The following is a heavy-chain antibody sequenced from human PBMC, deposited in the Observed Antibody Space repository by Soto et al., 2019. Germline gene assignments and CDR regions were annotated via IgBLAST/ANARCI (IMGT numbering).Heavy chain of an antibody. CDR2: ISYDGSNK. CDR1: GFTFSSYG. J-gene: IGHJ3*02. D-gene: IGHD6-13*01. CDR3: AKEAGIAAAGTGAFDI. V-gene: IGHV3-30*18. Sequence: QVQLVESGGGVVQPGRSLRLSCAASGFTFSSYGMHWVRQAPGKGLEWVAVISYDGSNKYYADSVKGRFTISRDNSKNXRYLQMNSLRAEDTAVYYCAKEAGIAAAGTGAFDIWGQGTMVTVSS.